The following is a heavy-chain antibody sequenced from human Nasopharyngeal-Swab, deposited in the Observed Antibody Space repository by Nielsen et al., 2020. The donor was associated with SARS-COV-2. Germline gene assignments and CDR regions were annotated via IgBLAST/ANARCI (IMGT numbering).Heavy chain of an antibody. J-gene: IGHJ6*03. Sequence: GESLKISCAASGFTFSSYDMHWVRQATGKGLEWVSAIGTAGDTYYPGSVKGRFTISRENAKNSLYLQMNSLRAGDTAVYYCAREAFDSTTYYYYMDVWGKGTTVTV. CDR3: AREAFDSTTYYYYMDV. D-gene: IGHD1-1*01. CDR2: IGTAGDT. V-gene: IGHV3-13*01. CDR1: GFTFSSYD.